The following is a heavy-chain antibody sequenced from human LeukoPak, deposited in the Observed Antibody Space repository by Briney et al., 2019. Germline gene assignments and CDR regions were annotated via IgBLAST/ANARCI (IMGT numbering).Heavy chain of an antibody. V-gene: IGHV3-30*02. D-gene: IGHD6-25*01. CDR1: GFIFSNYG. Sequence: GGSLRLSCVTSGFIFSNYGMHWVRQAPGKGLEWLTFIQFDGSNKLYADSVKGRFTVSRDTSKNTVYLQMTSLRVEDTAVYYCARDLHSSGYWGQGTLVTVSS. CDR3: ARDLHSSGY. CDR2: IQFDGSNK. J-gene: IGHJ4*02.